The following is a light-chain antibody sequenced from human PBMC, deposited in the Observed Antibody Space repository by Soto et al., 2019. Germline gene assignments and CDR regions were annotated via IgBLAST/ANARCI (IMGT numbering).Light chain of an antibody. CDR2: LNNDGSH. Sequence: QSVLTQSPSASASLGGSVKLTCTLSSGHSTYASAWHQQQPEKGPRFLMKLNNDGSHTKGDEIPDRFSGSSSGAERYLTLTGLQCENEADYYCPPWGPVLIVGGGTKITVL. CDR1: SGHSTYA. V-gene: IGLV4-69*01. J-gene: IGLJ2*01. CDR3: PPWGPVLI.